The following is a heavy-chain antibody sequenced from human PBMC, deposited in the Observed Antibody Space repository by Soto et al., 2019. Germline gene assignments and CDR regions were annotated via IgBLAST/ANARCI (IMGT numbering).Heavy chain of an antibody. Sequence: QVQLVQSGAEVKKPGASVKVSCKTSGYTFTSYHISWVRQAPGQGLEWMGWISAYNTNTNYAQKFPGRVTMTTDTLTSTAYMGLRSLGSDDTAVYYCARDTPPTDYWGQGTLVTVSS. J-gene: IGHJ4*02. CDR2: ISAYNTNT. V-gene: IGHV1-18*01. CDR1: GYTFTSYH. CDR3: ARDTPPTDY.